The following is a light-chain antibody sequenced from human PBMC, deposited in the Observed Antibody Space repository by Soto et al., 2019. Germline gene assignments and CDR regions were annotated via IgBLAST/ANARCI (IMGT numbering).Light chain of an antibody. Sequence: EIVMTQSPATLSVSPGERATLSCRASQSVSSNLVWYQQKPGQAPRLLIYGASTRATGIPARFSGSGSGTEFTLTISSLQSEDFAVYYCQQYNNWPETFGHGTKVDIK. J-gene: IGKJ1*01. CDR2: GAS. CDR1: QSVSSN. V-gene: IGKV3-15*01. CDR3: QQYNNWPET.